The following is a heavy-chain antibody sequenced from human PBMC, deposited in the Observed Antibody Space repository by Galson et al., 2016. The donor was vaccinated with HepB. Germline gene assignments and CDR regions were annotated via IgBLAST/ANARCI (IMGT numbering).Heavy chain of an antibody. CDR3: ARGPRGFTYYYYWFGMDV. CDR1: GLTVSRNY. V-gene: IGHV3-53*01. CDR2: IYIDGTT. D-gene: IGHD5-12*01. Sequence: SLRLSCAASGLTVSRNYMSWVRQAPGKGLEWVSVIYIDGTTHYADSVKGRFTISRDNSHNTLYLPMNSLRAEDTAVYYCARGPRGFTYYYYWFGMDVWGQGTSVTVSS. J-gene: IGHJ6*02.